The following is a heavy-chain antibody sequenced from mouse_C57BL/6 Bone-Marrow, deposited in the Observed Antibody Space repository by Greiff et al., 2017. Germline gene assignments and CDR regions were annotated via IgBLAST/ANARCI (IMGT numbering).Heavy chain of an antibody. J-gene: IGHJ4*01. D-gene: IGHD2-10*01. CDR2: IRLKSDNYAT. CDR1: GFTFSNYW. CDR3: TAYSYYYAMDY. V-gene: IGHV6-3*01. Sequence: EVQVVESGGGLVQPGGSMKLSCVASGFTFSNYWMNWVRQSPEKGLEWVAQIRLKSDNYATHYAESVKGRFTISRDDSKSSVYLQMNNLRAEDTGIYYCTAYSYYYAMDYWGQGTSVTVSS.